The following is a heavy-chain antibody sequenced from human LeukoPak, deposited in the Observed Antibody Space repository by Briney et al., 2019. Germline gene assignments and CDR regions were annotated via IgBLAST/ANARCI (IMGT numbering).Heavy chain of an antibody. D-gene: IGHD2-8*01. CDR2: NYYRGSA. Sequence: SETLSLTCTVSGDSVSSRGYYWAWIRQPPGKGLEWIGTNYYRGSAHYSPSLKSRVTISVDTSKNQFSLKLSSVTAADTAVYYCARRGGSHAIFDYWGQGILVTVSS. CDR3: ARRGGSHAIFDY. J-gene: IGHJ4*02. V-gene: IGHV4-39*01. CDR1: GDSVSSRGYY.